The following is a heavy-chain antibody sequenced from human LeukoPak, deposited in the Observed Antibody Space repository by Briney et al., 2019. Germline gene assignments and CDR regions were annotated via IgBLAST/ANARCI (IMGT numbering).Heavy chain of an antibody. CDR3: ARVGGQGTSYLEAFDI. D-gene: IGHD4-23*01. CDR1: GYPNSSGYY. Sequence: SETLTLTCTVQGYPNSSGYYWGWNRQPPGKGSQWIGSFYRSGRTYYNPSLKRRVTRSADTPKNQFSLRLNSVTAADTAVYYCARVGGQGTSYLEAFDIWGHGTMVTVSS. J-gene: IGHJ3*02. CDR2: FYRSGRT. V-gene: IGHV4-38-2*02.